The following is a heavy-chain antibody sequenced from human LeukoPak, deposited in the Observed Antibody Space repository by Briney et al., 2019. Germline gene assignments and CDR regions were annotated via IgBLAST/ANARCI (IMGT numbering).Heavy chain of an antibody. Sequence: ASVKVSCKASGYTFTSYGISWVRQDPGQGLEWMGWISAYNGNTNHAQMLQGRVTMTTDTSTSTAYMELRSLRSDDMAVYYCARDLRWEAAPGPFEYWGQGTLVTVSS. D-gene: IGHD6-13*01. J-gene: IGHJ4*02. CDR1: GYTFTSYG. CDR2: ISAYNGNT. CDR3: ARDLRWEAAPGPFEY. V-gene: IGHV1-18*03.